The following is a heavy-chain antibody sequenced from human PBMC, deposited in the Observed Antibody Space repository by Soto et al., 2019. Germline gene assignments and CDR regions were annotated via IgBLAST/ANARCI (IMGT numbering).Heavy chain of an antibody. CDR1: GYTFTSYA. J-gene: IGHJ4*02. CDR2: INAGNGNT. V-gene: IGHV1-3*05. D-gene: IGHD1-20*01. CDR3: ARRITLPTPLDY. Sequence: QVQLVQSGAEEKKPGASVKVSCKASGYTFTSYAMHWVRQAPGQRLEWMGWINAGNGNTKYSQKFQGRVTITRDTSVSIAYSVLASLRAEVTAVYYCARRITLPTPLDYWGQGTLVTVSS.